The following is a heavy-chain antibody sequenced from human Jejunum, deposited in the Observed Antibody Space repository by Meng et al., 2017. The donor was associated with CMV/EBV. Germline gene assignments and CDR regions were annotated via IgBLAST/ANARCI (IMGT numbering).Heavy chain of an antibody. V-gene: IGHV4-59*01. J-gene: IGHJ5*02. CDR2: IHHSGTT. CDR3: ARDSYHYGSSTYNWFDP. CDR1: FIRSYG. D-gene: IGHD3-10*01. Sequence: FIRSYGWSWIRQSHGKGLEWIGYIHHSGTTNRNPSLRSRAIMSVDTSNNQFSLKLTSVTAADTAVYYCARDSYHYGSSTYNWFDPWGQGSLVTVSS.